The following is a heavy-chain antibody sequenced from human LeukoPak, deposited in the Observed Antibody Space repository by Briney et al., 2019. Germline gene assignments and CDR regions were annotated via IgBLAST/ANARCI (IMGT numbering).Heavy chain of an antibody. J-gene: IGHJ4*02. Sequence: GGSLRLSCAASGFTFSSYSMNWVRQAPGKGLEWVSSISSSSSYIYYAGSVKGRFTISRDNAKNSLYLQMNSLRAEDTAVYYCARDGALVDTAMVTDYWGQGTLVTVSS. D-gene: IGHD5-18*01. V-gene: IGHV3-21*01. CDR1: GFTFSSYS. CDR3: ARDGALVDTAMVTDY. CDR2: ISSSSSYI.